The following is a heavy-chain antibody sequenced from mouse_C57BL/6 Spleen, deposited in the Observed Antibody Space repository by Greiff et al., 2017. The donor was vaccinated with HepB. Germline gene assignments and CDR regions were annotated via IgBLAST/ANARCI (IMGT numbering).Heavy chain of an antibody. CDR1: GYTFTSYW. D-gene: IGHD4-1*01. V-gene: IGHV1-64*01. CDR2: IHPNSGST. CDR3: ARERELGRSYYYAMDY. J-gene: IGHJ4*01. Sequence: QVQLQQPGAELVKPGASVKLSCKASGYTFTSYWMHWVKQRPGQGLEWIGMIHPNSGSTNYNEKFKSKATLTVDKSSSTAYMQLSSLTSEDSAVYYCARERELGRSYYYAMDYWGQGTSVTVSS.